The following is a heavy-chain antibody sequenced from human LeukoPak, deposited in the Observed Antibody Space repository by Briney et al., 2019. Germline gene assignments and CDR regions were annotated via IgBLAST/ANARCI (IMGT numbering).Heavy chain of an antibody. CDR3: ARVGGYYYDSSGSNDY. V-gene: IGHV4-31*03. D-gene: IGHD3-22*01. CDR1: GGSISSGGYY. J-gene: IGHJ4*02. CDR2: IYYSGST. Sequence: SETLSLTCTVSGGSISSGGYYWSWIRQHPGKGLEWIGYIYYSGSTYYNPSLKSRVTISVDTSKNQFSLKLSSVTAADTAVYYCARVGGYYYDSSGSNDYWGQGTLVTVSS.